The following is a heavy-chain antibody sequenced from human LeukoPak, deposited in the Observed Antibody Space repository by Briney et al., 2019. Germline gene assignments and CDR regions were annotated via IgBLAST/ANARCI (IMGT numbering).Heavy chain of an antibody. CDR3: TRDRSRAEDD. V-gene: IGHV3-7*01. CDR1: GFTFRGHW. D-gene: IGHD1-14*01. CDR2: INQGGSDK. Sequence: GGSLRLSCAASGFTFRGHWMSWVRQAPGQGLEWVANINQGGSDKYYVDSVKGRFTISRDNANNLLYLQMNSLRGEDKAVYYCTRDRSRAEDDWGQGTLVTVSS. J-gene: IGHJ4*02.